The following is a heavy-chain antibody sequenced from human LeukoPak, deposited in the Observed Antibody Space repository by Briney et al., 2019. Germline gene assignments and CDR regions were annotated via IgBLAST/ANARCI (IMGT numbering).Heavy chain of an antibody. J-gene: IGHJ4*02. CDR2: INTDGSAT. CDR3: ARGTAATAGIDY. CDR1: GFNFSTYW. Sequence: PGGSLRLSCAVSGFNFSTYWIHWVRQAPGKGLVWVSLINTDGSATTYGDSAKGRFTVSRDNDKNSLFLEMNSPRVEDTAVYYCARGTAATAGIDYWGQGTLVTVSS. D-gene: IGHD6-13*01. V-gene: IGHV3-74*01.